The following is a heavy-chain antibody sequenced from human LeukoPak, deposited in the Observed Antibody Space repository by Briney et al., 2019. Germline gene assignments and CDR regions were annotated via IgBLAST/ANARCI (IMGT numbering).Heavy chain of an antibody. CDR2: ISAYNGNT. V-gene: IGHV1-18*01. J-gene: IGHJ4*02. CDR1: GYTFTSYG. Sequence: ASVKVSCKSSGYTFTSYGISWVRQAPGQGLEWMGWISAYNGNTNYAQKLQGRVTMTTDTSTSTAYMELRSLRSDDTAVYYCAREEVSYYYGSGKYWGQGTLVTVSS. D-gene: IGHD3-10*01. CDR3: AREEVSYYYGSGKY.